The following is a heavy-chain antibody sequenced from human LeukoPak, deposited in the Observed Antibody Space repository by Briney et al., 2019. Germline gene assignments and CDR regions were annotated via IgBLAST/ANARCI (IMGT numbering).Heavy chain of an antibody. CDR1: GGSISSYY. CDR2: IYYSGST. J-gene: IGHJ4*02. D-gene: IGHD3-22*01. V-gene: IGHV4-59*12. CDR3: ARYYYDSSGYYWGHYFDY. Sequence: PSETLSLTCTVSGGSISSYYWSWIRQPPGKGLEWIGYIYYSGSTNYNPSLKSRVTISVDTSKNQFSLKLSSVTAADTAVYYCARYYYDSSGYYWGHYFDYWGQGTLVTVSS.